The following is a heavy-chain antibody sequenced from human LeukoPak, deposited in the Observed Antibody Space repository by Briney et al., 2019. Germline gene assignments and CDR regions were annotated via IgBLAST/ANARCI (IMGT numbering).Heavy chain of an antibody. Sequence: ASVKVSCKASGYTFTGYYIHWVRQAPGQGLEWMGWINPNSGGTNYAQKFQGRVTMTRDTSISTAYMELSRLRSDDTAVYYRPIHPLGYCSSTSCYTLDYWGQGTLVAVSS. J-gene: IGHJ4*02. CDR3: PIHPLGYCSSTSCYTLDY. CDR2: INPNSGGT. D-gene: IGHD2-2*02. CDR1: GYTFTGYY. V-gene: IGHV1-2*02.